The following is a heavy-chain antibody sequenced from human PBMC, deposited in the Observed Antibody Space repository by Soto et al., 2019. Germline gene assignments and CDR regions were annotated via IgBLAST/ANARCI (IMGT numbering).Heavy chain of an antibody. V-gene: IGHV1-2*04. Sequence: ASVKVSCKASGYTFTGYYMHWVRQATEQGLEWMGWINPNSGGTNYAQKFQGWVTMTRDTSISTAYMELSRLRSDDTAVYYCARERGDIVVVPAVRGGYYYYYYGMDVWGQGTTVT. CDR3: ARERGDIVVVPAVRGGYYYYYYGMDV. J-gene: IGHJ6*02. D-gene: IGHD2-2*01. CDR2: INPNSGGT. CDR1: GYTFTGYY.